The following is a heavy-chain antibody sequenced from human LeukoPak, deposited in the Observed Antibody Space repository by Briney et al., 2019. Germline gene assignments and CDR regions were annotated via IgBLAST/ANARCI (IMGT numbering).Heavy chain of an antibody. D-gene: IGHD6-19*01. J-gene: IGHJ5*02. CDR3: ARDLYIAVTAP. V-gene: IGHV3-74*01. CDR1: GFTFSSYW. CDR2: INSDGSST. Sequence: PGGSLRLSCAASGFTFSSYWMHWVRQAPGEGLVWVSRINSDGSSTSYADSVKGRFTISRDNAKNTLYLQMNSLRAEDTAVYYCARDLYIAVTAPWGQGTLVTVSS.